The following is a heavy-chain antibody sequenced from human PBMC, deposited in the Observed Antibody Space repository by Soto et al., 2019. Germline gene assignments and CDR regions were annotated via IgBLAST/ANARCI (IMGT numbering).Heavy chain of an antibody. CDR1: GYTFTSYG. CDR2: ISAYNGNT. V-gene: IGHV1-18*04. Sequence: QVQLVQSGAEVKKPGASVKVSCKASGYTFTSYGISWVRQAPGQGLEWMGWISAYNGNTNYAQKLQGRVTMTTDTSTSTAYMELRSLRSDDTAVYYCARGVYDFWSGSPSHYYYYCMDVWGQGTTVTVSS. D-gene: IGHD3-3*01. CDR3: ARGVYDFWSGSPSHYYYYCMDV. J-gene: IGHJ6*02.